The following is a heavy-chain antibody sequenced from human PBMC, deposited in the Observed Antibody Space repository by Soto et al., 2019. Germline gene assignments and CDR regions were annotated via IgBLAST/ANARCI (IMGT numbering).Heavy chain of an antibody. J-gene: IGHJ4*02. CDR1: GGSIISGY. CDR3: AGLRGYAGSPIDY. D-gene: IGHD2-15*01. Sequence: QVQLQESGPGLVKPSETLSLTCTVSGGSIISGYWSWIRQPPGKGLEWMGYSSYSRNTTYNPSLKSRVTTTVDTPKNQFSLRLSSVTTADTAVYYCAGLRGYAGSPIDYWGQGTLVTVSS. V-gene: IGHV4-59*01. CDR2: SSYSRNT.